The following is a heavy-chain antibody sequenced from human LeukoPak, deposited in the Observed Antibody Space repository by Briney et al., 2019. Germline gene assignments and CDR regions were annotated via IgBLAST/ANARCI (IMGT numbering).Heavy chain of an antibody. J-gene: IGHJ4*02. CDR1: GYTFTGYY. CDR3: AITWDCSSTSCAHDY. V-gene: IGHV1-2*02. D-gene: IGHD2-2*01. CDR2: INPNSGGT. Sequence: ALVKVSCKASGYTFTGYYMHWVRQAPGQGPEWMGWINPNSGGTNYAQKFQGRVTMTRDTSISTAYMELSRLRSDDTAVYYCAITWDCSSTSCAHDYWGQGTLVTVSS.